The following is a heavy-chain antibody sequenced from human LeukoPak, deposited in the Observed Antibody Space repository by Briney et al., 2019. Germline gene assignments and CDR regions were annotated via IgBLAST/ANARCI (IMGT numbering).Heavy chain of an antibody. J-gene: IGHJ4*02. CDR1: GFTFSSYG. V-gene: IGHV3-30*18. CDR3: AKVPDY. CDR2: ISYDGSNK. Sequence: GGSLRLSCAASGFTFSSYGMHWVRQAPGKGLEWVAVISYDGSNKYYADSVKGRFTISRDNPKNTLYLQMNSLRAEDTAVYYCAKVPDYWGQGTLVTVSS.